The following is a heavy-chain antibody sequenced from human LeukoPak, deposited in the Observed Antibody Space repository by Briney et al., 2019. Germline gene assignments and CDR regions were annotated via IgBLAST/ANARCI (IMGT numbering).Heavy chain of an antibody. D-gene: IGHD3-10*01. CDR1: GGSISSSSYY. CDR3: ARLALRLVPEY. CDR2: IYYTGST. Sequence: SETLSLTCTVSGGSISSSSYYWGWIRHHPGKGLEWIGNIYYTGSTQYNPSLKSRVTMSVDTSKNQFSLKLSSVTAADTAVYFCARLALRLVPEYWGQGTLVAVSS. V-gene: IGHV4-39*01. J-gene: IGHJ4*02.